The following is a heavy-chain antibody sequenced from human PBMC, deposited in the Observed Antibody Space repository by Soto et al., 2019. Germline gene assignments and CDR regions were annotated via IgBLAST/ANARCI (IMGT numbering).Heavy chain of an antibody. D-gene: IGHD2-2*01. CDR1: GGTFSSYA. CDR3: ARSQGSSTSLEIYYYYCYGMEV. V-gene: IGHV1-69*01. J-gene: IGHJ6*02. Sequence: QVQLVQSGAEVKKPGSSVKVSCKASGGTFSSYAISWVRQAPGQGLEWMGGIIPISGTANYAQKFQGRVTITADDSTSTGDMELSSLRSEHAAVYYCARSQGSSTSLEIYYYYCYGMEVWGQGTTVTVSS. CDR2: IIPISGTA.